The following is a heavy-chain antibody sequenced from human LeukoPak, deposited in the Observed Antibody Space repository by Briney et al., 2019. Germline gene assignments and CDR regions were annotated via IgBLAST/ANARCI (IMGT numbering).Heavy chain of an antibody. J-gene: IGHJ6*03. CDR2: ISAYNGNT. Sequence: ASVKVSCKASGYTFTSYGISWVRQAPGQGLERMGWISAYNGNTKYAQKLQGRVTMTTDTSTSTAYMELRSLRSDDTAVYFCARDDPRDRGGYYYYMDVWGKGTTVTVSS. D-gene: IGHD3-10*01. V-gene: IGHV1-18*01. CDR3: ARDDPRDRGGYYYYMDV. CDR1: GYTFTSYG.